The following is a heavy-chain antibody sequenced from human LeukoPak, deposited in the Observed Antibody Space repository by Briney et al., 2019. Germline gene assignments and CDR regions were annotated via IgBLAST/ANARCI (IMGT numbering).Heavy chain of an antibody. CDR1: GFTFSSYA. CDR2: IRSKAYGGTT. D-gene: IGHD6-6*01. CDR3: TRPRSDSSSSPYY. Sequence: GGSLRLSCAASGFTFSSYAMSWVRQAPGRGLEWVGFIRSKAYGGTTEYAASVKGRFTISRDDSKSIAYLQMNSLKTEDTAVYYCTRPRSDSSSSPYYWGQGTLVTVSS. V-gene: IGHV3-49*04. J-gene: IGHJ4*02.